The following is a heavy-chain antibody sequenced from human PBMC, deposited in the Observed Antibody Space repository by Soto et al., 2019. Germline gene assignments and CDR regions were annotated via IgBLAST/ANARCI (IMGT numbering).Heavy chain of an antibody. CDR1: GGSISSGGYY. D-gene: IGHD1-1*01. CDR3: ARYASQLPSNPDAFDI. CDR2: IDYSVST. Sequence: QVQLQESGPGLVKPSQTLSLTCTVSGGSISSGGYYWSWIREHPGKGLEWIGYIDYSVSTYYNPSLKSRVTISVDTSNNQFSLKLSSVTAADTAVYYCARYASQLPSNPDAFDIWGQGTMVTVSS. V-gene: IGHV4-31*03. J-gene: IGHJ3*02.